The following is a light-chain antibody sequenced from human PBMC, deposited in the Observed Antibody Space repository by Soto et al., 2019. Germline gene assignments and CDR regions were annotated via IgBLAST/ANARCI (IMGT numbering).Light chain of an antibody. CDR3: HQHSGSLET. Sequence: LTQSPDTLSLSPGERVTLSCKASQTVNNNYAAWHQQTPRQAPRLLTCRSSNDATGTPDWCGSSASRTESIPTISLQAPEDSGIYRRHQHSGSLETFGQGTKVDIK. CDR1: QTVNNNY. CDR2: RSS. V-gene: IGKV3-20*01. J-gene: IGKJ1*01.